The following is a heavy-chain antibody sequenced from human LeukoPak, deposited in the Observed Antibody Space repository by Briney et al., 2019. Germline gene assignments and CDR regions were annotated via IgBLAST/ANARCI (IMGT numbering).Heavy chain of an antibody. D-gene: IGHD3-10*01. CDR3: ARASGSGSYYGY. CDR2: IIPILGIA. J-gene: IGHJ4*02. Sequence: ASVKVSCKASGGTFSSYAISWVRQAPGQGLEWMGRIIPILGIANYAQKFQGRVTITADKSTSTAYMELSSLRSEDTAVYYCARASGSGSYYGYWGQGTLVTVSS. CDR1: GGTFSSYA. V-gene: IGHV1-69*04.